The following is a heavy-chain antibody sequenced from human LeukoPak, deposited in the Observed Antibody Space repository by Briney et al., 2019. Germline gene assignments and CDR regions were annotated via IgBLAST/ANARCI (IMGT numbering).Heavy chain of an antibody. Sequence: SETLSLTCTVSGGSISSGSYYWSWIRQPAGKGLEWSGRIYTSGSTNYNPSLKSRVTISVDTSKNQFSLKLSSVTAADTAVYYCARTFNDYDSSGYYLWGQGTLVTVSS. D-gene: IGHD3-22*01. CDR1: GGSISSGSYY. CDR3: ARTFNDYDSSGYYL. J-gene: IGHJ5*02. CDR2: IYTSGST. V-gene: IGHV4-61*02.